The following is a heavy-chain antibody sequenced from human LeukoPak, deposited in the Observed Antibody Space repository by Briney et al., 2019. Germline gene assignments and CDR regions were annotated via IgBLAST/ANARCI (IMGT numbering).Heavy chain of an antibody. CDR2: ITNDGRTT. CDR3: ARDQDGPGPTIDY. CDR1: GFTFNTYW. V-gene: IGHV3-74*01. J-gene: IGHJ4*02. Sequence: GGSLRLSCAASGFTFNTYWMHWVRQSPGKGPVWVSRITNDGRTTFYADSVKGRFTISRDNAKNTLYLQMNSLRGEDTAVYYCARDQDGPGPTIDYWGQGTLVTVS. D-gene: IGHD1-14*01.